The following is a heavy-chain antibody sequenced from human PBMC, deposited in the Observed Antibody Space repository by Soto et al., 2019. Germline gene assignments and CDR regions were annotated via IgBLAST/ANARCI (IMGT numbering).Heavy chain of an antibody. CDR1: GYSFTSYW. CDR3: ETAEHYASGSYQDY. CDR2: IYPGDSDT. J-gene: IGHJ4*02. D-gene: IGHD3-10*01. Sequence: GASVTISSKVSGYSFTSYWIGGLRDMPGKGLERMGIIYPGDSDTRYSPSFQGQVTISADNSIGTAYLLWSSLKASDTAMYYSETAEHYASGSYQDYWGQRTLGTVSS. V-gene: IGHV5-51*01.